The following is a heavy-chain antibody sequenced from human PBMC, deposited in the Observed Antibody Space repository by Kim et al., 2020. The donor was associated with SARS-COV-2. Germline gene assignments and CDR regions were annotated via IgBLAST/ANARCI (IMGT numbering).Heavy chain of an antibody. J-gene: IGHJ3*02. CDR3: VRDRLGGAFDI. CDR1: GFTFSAYD. V-gene: IGHV3-48*02. CDR2: ITNGSSTI. Sequence: GGSLRLSCATSGFTFSAYDMNWVRRAPGKGLEWLSLITNGSSTIYYANSVKGRFTISRDNAKNSLYLQMNSLRDEDSALYYCVRDRLGGAFDIWG. D-gene: IGHD3-10*01.